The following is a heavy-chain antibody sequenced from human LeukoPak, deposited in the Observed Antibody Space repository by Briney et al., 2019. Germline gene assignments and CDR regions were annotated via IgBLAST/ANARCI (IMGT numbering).Heavy chain of an antibody. D-gene: IGHD5-18*01. CDR1: GFTFSSYA. CDR3: AKGDSGMVRRYYFDY. V-gene: IGHV3-23*01. J-gene: IGHJ4*02. CDR2: ISGSGGDT. Sequence: GGSLTLSCAAYGFTFSSYAMSWVRQAPGKGLEWVSLISGSGGDTYYADSGKGRLTISRDISKNTLYLQMNSLSAEDTAVYYCAKGDSGMVRRYYFDYWGQGTLVTVSS.